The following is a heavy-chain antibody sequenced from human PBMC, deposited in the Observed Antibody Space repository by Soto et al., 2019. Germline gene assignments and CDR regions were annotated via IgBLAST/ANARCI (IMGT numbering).Heavy chain of an antibody. Sequence: SETLSLTCTVSGGSISSYYWSWIRQPPGKGLEWIGYIYYTGSTNFNPSLKNRVIISVDTSKNQFSLKLSSVTAADTAVYYCARSYPNTIFGVVPSRGLDVWGQGTTVTVSS. CDR2: IYYTGST. J-gene: IGHJ6*02. D-gene: IGHD3-3*01. CDR3: ARSYPNTIFGVVPSRGLDV. V-gene: IGHV4-59*01. CDR1: GGSISSYY.